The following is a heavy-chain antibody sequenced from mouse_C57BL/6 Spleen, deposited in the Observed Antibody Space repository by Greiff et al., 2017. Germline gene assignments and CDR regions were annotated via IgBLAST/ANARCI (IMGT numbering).Heavy chain of an antibody. J-gene: IGHJ1*03. D-gene: IGHD1-1*01. V-gene: IGHV1-55*01. CDR1: GYTFTSYW. CDR2: IYPGSGST. CDR3: ARRTVVGPYWYFDG. Sequence: QVQLQQPGAELVKPGASVKMSCKASGYTFTSYWITWVKQRPGQGLGWIGDIYPGSGSTNNNEKFKSKATLTVDTSSSTAYMQLSSLTSEDSAVYYCARRTVVGPYWYFDGWGTGTTVTVSS.